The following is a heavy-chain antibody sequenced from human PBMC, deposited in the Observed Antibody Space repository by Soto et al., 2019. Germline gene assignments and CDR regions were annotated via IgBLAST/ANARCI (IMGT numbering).Heavy chain of an antibody. CDR3: ARDTGSGEQPDYYYYGMDV. CDR1: GYTFTGYY. J-gene: IGHJ6*02. CDR2: INPNSGGT. V-gene: IGHV1-2*02. Sequence: GASVKVSCKASGYTFTGYYMHWVRQAPGQGLEWMGWINPNSGGTNYAQKFQGRVTMTRDTSISTAYMELSRLRSDDTAVYYCARDTGSGEQPDYYYYGMDVWGQGTTVTVSS. D-gene: IGHD6-19*01.